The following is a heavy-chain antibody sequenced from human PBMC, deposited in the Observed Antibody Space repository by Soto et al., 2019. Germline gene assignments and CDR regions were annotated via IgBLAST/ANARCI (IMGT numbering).Heavy chain of an antibody. CDR2: IYYSGST. CDR1: GVSISSGGYY. V-gene: IGHV4-31*03. Sequence: PSETLSLTCNVSGVSISSGGYYWSWIRQHPAKGLEWIGHIYYSGSTYYNPSLKSRVTISVDTSKNQFSLKLSSVTAADMAVYYCARGRPDDYGDPDYFDYWGQGALVTVSS. J-gene: IGHJ4*02. D-gene: IGHD4-17*01. CDR3: ARGRPDDYGDPDYFDY.